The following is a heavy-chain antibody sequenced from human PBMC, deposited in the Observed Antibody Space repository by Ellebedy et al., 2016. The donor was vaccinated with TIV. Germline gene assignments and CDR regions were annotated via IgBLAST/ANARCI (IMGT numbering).Heavy chain of an antibody. CDR2: ISWNSGSI. J-gene: IGHJ4*02. V-gene: IGHV3-9*01. Sequence: SLKISCAASGFTFDDYAMHWVRQAPGKGLEWVSGISWNSGSIGYADSVKGRFTVSRDNAKNSLYLQMNSLRAEDTAVYYCAGRGGLDYWGQGTLVTVSS. CDR3: AGRGGLDY. CDR1: GFTFDDYA. D-gene: IGHD2-15*01.